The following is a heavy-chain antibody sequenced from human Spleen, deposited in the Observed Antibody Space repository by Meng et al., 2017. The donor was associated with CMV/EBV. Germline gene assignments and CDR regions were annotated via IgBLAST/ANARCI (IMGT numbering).Heavy chain of an antibody. CDR2: IKQDGSEK. V-gene: IGHV3-7*01. Sequence: GESLKISCAASGFTFSSYWMSWVRQAPGKGLEWVVNIKQDGSEKYYVDSVKGRFTISRDNAKNSLYLQMNSLRAEDTAVYYCARDDVDAFDIWGQGTMVTVSS. J-gene: IGHJ3*02. CDR3: ARDDVDAFDI. CDR1: GFTFSSYW.